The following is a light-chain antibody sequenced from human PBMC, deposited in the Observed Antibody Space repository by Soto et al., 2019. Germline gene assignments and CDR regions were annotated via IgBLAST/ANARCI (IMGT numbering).Light chain of an antibody. V-gene: IGKV1-5*03. Sequence: DIQMTQSPSTLSASVGDRVTITCRASQSISSWLAWYQQKPEKAPKLLIYKASSLESGVSSRFSGSGSGTEFTLTISSLQPDDFATYYCQQYNSYSHIFGQGTKLEIK. CDR1: QSISSW. CDR3: QQYNSYSHI. J-gene: IGKJ2*01. CDR2: KAS.